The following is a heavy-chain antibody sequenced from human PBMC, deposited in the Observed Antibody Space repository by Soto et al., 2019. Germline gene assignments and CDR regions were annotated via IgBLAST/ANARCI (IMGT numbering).Heavy chain of an antibody. J-gene: IGHJ4*02. V-gene: IGHV4-31*03. CDR1: GGSISSGGYY. Sequence: SETLSLTCTVSGGSISSGGYYWSWIRQHPGKGLEWIEYIYYSGNTYYNPSLKSRVTISEGTSKNQFSLKLSSVTAADTAVYYCARATYYYDSSGYSDRVLDYWGQGTLVTVSS. CDR2: IYYSGNT. D-gene: IGHD3-22*01. CDR3: ARATYYYDSSGYSDRVLDY.